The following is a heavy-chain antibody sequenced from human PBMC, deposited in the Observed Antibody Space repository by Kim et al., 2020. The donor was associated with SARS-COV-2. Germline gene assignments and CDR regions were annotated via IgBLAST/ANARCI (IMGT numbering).Heavy chain of an antibody. CDR1: GYTFSTYW. Sequence: GESLKISCKGSGYTFSTYWIGWVRQMPGKGLEWMGIIYPDDSDTRYSPSFQGQVNISADKSISTAYLQWSSLEASDTAMYYCARRNRDCSGGSCYPRYFDYWGQGTLVTVSS. V-gene: IGHV5-51*01. J-gene: IGHJ4*02. D-gene: IGHD2-15*01. CDR2: IYPDDSDT. CDR3: ARRNRDCSGGSCYPRYFDY.